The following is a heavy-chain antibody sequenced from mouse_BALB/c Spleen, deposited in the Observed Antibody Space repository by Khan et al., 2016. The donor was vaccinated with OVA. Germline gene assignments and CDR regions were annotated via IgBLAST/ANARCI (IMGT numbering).Heavy chain of an antibody. Sequence: EVELVESGGDLVKPGGSLKLSCAASGFTFSTYGMSWVRQTPDKRLEWVATINTGGIYTYYPDSVKGRFTISRDNAKNTLYLQMSSLKSEDTAMYYCARLAYYYNSEGFAYWGQGTLVTVSA. CDR2: INTGGIYT. CDR3: ARLAYYYNSEGFAY. V-gene: IGHV5-6*01. D-gene: IGHD1-1*01. CDR1: GFTFSTYG. J-gene: IGHJ3*01.